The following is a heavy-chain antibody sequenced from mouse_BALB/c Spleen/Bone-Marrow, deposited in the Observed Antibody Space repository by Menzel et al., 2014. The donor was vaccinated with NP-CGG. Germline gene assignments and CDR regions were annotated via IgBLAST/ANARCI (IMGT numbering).Heavy chain of an antibody. J-gene: IGHJ3*01. CDR3: ARQEITTRNAWFAY. V-gene: IGHV5-6*01. Sequence: EVKLVESGGDLVKPGGSLKLSCAASGFTFSSYGMSWVRQTPDKRLEWVATISSGGSYTYYPDSVKGRFTISRDNAKNTLYLQMSNLKSEDTAMYYCARQEITTRNAWFAYWGQGTLVTISA. CDR2: ISSGGSYT. D-gene: IGHD2-4*01. CDR1: GFTFSSYG.